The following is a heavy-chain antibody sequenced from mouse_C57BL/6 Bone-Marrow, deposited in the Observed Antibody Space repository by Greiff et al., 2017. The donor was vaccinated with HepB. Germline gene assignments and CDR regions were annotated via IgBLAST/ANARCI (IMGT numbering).Heavy chain of an antibody. V-gene: IGHV1-52*01. CDR1: GYTFTSYW. J-gene: IGHJ2*01. D-gene: IGHD1-1*01. CDR3: ARRDYYGSSFDY. CDR2: IDPSDSET. Sequence: VQLQQSGAELVRPGSSVKLSCKASGYTFTSYWMHWVKQRPIQGLEWIGNIDPSDSETHYNQKFKDKATLTVDKSSSTAYMQLSSLTSEDSAVYYCARRDYYGSSFDYWGQGTTLTVSS.